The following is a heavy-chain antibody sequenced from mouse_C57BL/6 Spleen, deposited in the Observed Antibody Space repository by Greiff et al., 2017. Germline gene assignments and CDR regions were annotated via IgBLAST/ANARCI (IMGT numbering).Heavy chain of an antibody. CDR1: GFTFTDYY. Sequence: EVKLMESGGGLVQPGGSLSLSCAASGFTFTDYYMSWVRQPPGKALEWLGFIRNKANGYTTEYSASVKGRFTISRDNSQSILYLQMNALRAEDSATYYCANFYDGYHGRYFDYWGQGTTLTVSS. CDR2: IRNKANGYTT. J-gene: IGHJ2*01. CDR3: ANFYDGYHGRYFDY. V-gene: IGHV7-3*01. D-gene: IGHD2-3*01.